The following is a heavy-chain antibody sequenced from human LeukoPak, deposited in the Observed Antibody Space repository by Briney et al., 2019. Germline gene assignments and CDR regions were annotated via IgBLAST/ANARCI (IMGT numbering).Heavy chain of an antibody. D-gene: IGHD6-19*01. J-gene: IGHJ4*02. CDR3: ARSGGTFTTGWSYHFDY. Sequence: NPSETLSLTCTVSGGSIRTYNWNWIRQSPGNGLEWIGYIYNSGSTNYNPSLASRVTMSIDTSKNQFSLRVSSVTASDTAIYYCARSGGTFTTGWSYHFDYWGQGTLVTVSS. V-gene: IGHV4-59*08. CDR1: GGSIRTYN. CDR2: IYNSGST.